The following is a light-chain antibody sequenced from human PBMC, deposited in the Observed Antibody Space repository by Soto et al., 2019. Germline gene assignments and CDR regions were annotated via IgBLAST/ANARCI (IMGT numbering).Light chain of an antibody. CDR1: QSITGY. Sequence: DIQMTQSPSSLSASVGDRVMITCRASQSITGYLNWYQQKPGKAPKLLIYAASNLQSGGPSRFSGSGSGTDFTLTISSLQPEDFATYFCQQSQNIPYTFGQGTKLEIK. V-gene: IGKV1-39*01. CDR3: QQSQNIPYT. J-gene: IGKJ2*01. CDR2: AAS.